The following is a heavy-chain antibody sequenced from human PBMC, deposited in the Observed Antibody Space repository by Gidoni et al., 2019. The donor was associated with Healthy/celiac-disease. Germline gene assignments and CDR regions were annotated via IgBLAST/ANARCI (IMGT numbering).Heavy chain of an antibody. CDR2: ISSSSSTI. CDR3: ARATYCGGDCYSLSAFDI. Sequence: EVQLVESGGGLVQPGGSLRLSCAASGFTFSSYSMNWVRQAPGKGLEWVSYISSSSSTIYYADSVKGRFTISRDNAKNSLYLQMNSLRDEDTAVYYCARATYCGGDCYSLSAFDIWGQGTMVTVSS. D-gene: IGHD2-21*01. J-gene: IGHJ3*02. CDR1: GFTFSSYS. V-gene: IGHV3-48*02.